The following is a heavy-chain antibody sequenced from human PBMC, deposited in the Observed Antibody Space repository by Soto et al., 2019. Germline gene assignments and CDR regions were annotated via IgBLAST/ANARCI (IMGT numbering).Heavy chain of an antibody. V-gene: IGHV1-18*01. Sequence: QVQLVQSGAEVKKPGASVKVSCKASGYTFTSYGISWVRQAPGQGLEWMGWISAYNGNTNYAQKLQGRVTMTTDTTTSTADMELRSLRAADAALYYCARESGGDGDSDDWGQGTLVTVSS. CDR3: ARESGGDGDSDD. J-gene: IGHJ4*02. D-gene: IGHD4-17*01. CDR1: GYTFTSYG. CDR2: ISAYNGNT.